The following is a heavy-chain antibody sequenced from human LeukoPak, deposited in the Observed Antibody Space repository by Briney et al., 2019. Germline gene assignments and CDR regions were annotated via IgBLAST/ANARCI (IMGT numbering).Heavy chain of an antibody. CDR3: STGVTIFGVARLVRDY. D-gene: IGHD3-3*01. Sequence: GGSLRLSCVVSGFTFSNAWMSWVRQAPGRGLEWVGRVQIITDGGSTDYAAPVTGRFTISRDDSKNTVYLQMNSLKTEDTALYYCSTGVTIFGVARLVRDYWGQRPLDSLSS. J-gene: IGHJ4*02. V-gene: IGHV3-15*01. CDR1: GFTFSNAW. CDR2: VQIITDGGST.